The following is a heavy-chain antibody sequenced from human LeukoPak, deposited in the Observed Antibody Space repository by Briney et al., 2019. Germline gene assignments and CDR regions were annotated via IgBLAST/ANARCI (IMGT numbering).Heavy chain of an antibody. Sequence: SQTLSLTCTVSGGSISSGSYYWIWIRQPAGKGLDWIVRIYSSGSTNYNHYLKSRVTISVDTSKNQFSLKLSSVTAADTAVYYCARLVVPAAQYNWFDPWGQGTLVTVSS. V-gene: IGHV4-61*02. CDR1: GGSISSGSYY. CDR2: IYSSGST. D-gene: IGHD2-2*01. CDR3: ARLVVPAAQYNWFDP. J-gene: IGHJ5*02.